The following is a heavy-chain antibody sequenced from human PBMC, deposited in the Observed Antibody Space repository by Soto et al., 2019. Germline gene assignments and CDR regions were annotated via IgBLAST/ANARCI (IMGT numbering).Heavy chain of an antibody. CDR2: IGTAGDT. J-gene: IGHJ4*02. Sequence: PRGSLRVSCAACGFTFSSYDMDWVGQATGKGLELVSAIGTAGDTYYPVSVKGRFTISRENAKNSLYLQMNRLRAGDTAVYYCARGYYAFWSGYYSPYFDYWGQGTLVTVSS. CDR1: GFTFSSYD. V-gene: IGHV3-13*01. D-gene: IGHD3-3*01. CDR3: ARGYYAFWSGYYSPYFDY.